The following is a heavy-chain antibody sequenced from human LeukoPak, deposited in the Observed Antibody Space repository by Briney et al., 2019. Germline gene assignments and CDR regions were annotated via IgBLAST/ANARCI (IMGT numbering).Heavy chain of an antibody. J-gene: IGHJ6*03. CDR1: GYSISSGYY. CDR2: IYHSVST. V-gene: IGHV4-38-2*02. Sequence: SETRSLTCIVSGYSISSGYYWVWVRQPPGKGLEWIGSIYHSVSTLYNPSLKSRVTISVDTSKNKFSLKLSSVTAADTAMYYCARDQPYMDVWGEGTTVTVSS. CDR3: ARDQPYMDV.